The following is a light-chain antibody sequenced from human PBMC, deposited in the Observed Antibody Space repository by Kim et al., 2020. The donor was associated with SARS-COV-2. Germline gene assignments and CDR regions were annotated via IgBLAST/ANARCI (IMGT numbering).Light chain of an antibody. V-gene: IGLV9-49*01. Sequence: CTLSSGYNNYKVEWYQQRPGKGPRFVMRVGTGGIVGSKGDGIPDRFSVLASGLNRYLTIKNIQEEDESDYHCGADHGSGSNFVWVFGGGTQLTVL. J-gene: IGLJ3*02. CDR1: SGYNNYK. CDR3: GADHGSGSNFVWV. CDR2: VGTGGIVG.